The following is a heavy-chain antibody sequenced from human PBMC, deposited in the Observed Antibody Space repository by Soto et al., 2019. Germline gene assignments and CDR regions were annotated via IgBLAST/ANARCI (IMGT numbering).Heavy chain of an antibody. CDR2: IWYDGSNK. D-gene: IGHD4-17*01. J-gene: IGHJ4*02. Sequence: GGSLRLSCAASGFTFSSYGMHWVRQAPGKGPEWVAVIWYDGSNKYYADSVKGRFTISRDNSKNTLYLQMNSLRAEDTAVYYCARSADYGDYDDFDYWGQGTLVTVSS. CDR3: ARSADYGDYDDFDY. V-gene: IGHV3-33*01. CDR1: GFTFSSYG.